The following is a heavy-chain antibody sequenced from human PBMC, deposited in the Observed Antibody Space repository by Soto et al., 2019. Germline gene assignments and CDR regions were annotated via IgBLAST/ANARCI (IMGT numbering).Heavy chain of an antibody. J-gene: IGHJ6*02. CDR3: ARRHGENYYYYYGMDV. D-gene: IGHD3-10*01. CDR2: IIPMFGTA. CDR1: VGTFSSDA. Sequence: QVHLVQSGAEVKKPGSSVNVSCKASVGTFSSDAISWVRQAPVKGLEWMGGIIPMFGTANDAEKCQGRVTINAEESTSTAYMELSSLRSEETAVYYCARRHGENYYYYYGMDVWGQVTTVTVAS. V-gene: IGHV1-69*01.